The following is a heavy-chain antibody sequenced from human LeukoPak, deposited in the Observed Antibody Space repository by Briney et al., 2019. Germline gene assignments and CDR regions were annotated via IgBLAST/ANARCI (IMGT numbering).Heavy chain of an antibody. J-gene: IGHJ3*02. CDR3: ARDLIYSGYDLGDAFDI. CDR1: GGTFSSYA. Sequence: ASVKVSCKASGGTFSSYAISWVRQAPGQGLEWMGGIIPIFGTANYAQKFQGRVTITADKSTSTAYMELSSLRSEDTAVYYCARDLIYSGYDLGDAFDIWGQGTMVTVSS. CDR2: IIPIFGTA. D-gene: IGHD5-12*01. V-gene: IGHV1-69*06.